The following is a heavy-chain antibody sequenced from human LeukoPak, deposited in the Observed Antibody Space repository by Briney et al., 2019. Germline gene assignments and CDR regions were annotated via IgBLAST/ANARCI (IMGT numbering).Heavy chain of an antibody. D-gene: IGHD2-15*01. CDR1: GYXFTDYY. CDR3: TACSGGRCYSGWFDP. Sequence: VASVKVSCKASGYXFTDYYIHWVRQAPGQGLEWMGWINPNSGGTNYAQKFQGRVTMTRDTSISTAYMELSRLRSDDTALYYSTACSGGRCYSGWFDPWGQGTLVTVSS. CDR2: INPNSGGT. J-gene: IGHJ5*02. V-gene: IGHV1-2*02.